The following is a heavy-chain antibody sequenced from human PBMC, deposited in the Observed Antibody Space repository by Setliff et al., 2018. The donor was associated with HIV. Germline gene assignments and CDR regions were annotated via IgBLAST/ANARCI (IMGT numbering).Heavy chain of an antibody. CDR3: ARPNYGSGSYYNDYWYFDL. CDR2: IYHSGST. CDR1: GYSISSGYY. J-gene: IGHJ2*01. V-gene: IGHV4-38-2*02. Sequence: SETLSLTCTVSGYSISSGYYWGWIRQPPGKGLEWIGSIYHSGSTYYNPSLKSRVTISVDTSKNQFSQKLSSVTAADTAVYYCARPNYGSGSYYNDYWYFDLWGRGTLVTVSS. D-gene: IGHD3-10*01.